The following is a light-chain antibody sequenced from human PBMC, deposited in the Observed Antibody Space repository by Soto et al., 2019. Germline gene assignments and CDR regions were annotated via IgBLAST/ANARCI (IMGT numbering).Light chain of an antibody. CDR2: HAS. J-gene: IGKJ1*01. Sequence: DIQMTQSPSTLSASVGDRVTITCRASQFISSWLAWYQQKPGKVPKLLIFHASNLESGVPSRFSGSGSGTEFTLTISSLQPDAFATYYCQQYNSYPWTFGQGTKVEI. CDR1: QFISSW. V-gene: IGKV1-5*01. CDR3: QQYNSYPWT.